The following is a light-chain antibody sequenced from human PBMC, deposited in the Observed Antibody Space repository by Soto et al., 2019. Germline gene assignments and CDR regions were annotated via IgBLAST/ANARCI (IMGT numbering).Light chain of an antibody. CDR3: QQSYTTPYT. V-gene: IGKV3-20*01. Sequence: EIVLTQSPGTLSLSTGERATLSCRASQSLTSNYLAWYQQKPGQAPRLLIYGASRRAAGIPDRFSGSGSGTDFTLTISSLQPEDFATYYCQQSYTTPYTFGQGTNLEIK. J-gene: IGKJ2*01. CDR2: GAS. CDR1: QSLTSNY.